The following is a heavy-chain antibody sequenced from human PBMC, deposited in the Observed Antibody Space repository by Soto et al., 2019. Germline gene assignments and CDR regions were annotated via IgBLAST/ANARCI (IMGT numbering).Heavy chain of an antibody. D-gene: IGHD3-10*01. CDR3: ARVGVLGHANFDY. Sequence: ASVKVSCTASGYTFTSNYIHWVRQAPGQGLEWMGIINPSGGSRGYAQKFQGRVTMTSDTSTSIVYMELSSLRSEDTAVYYCARVGVLGHANFDYWGQGTLVTVSS. V-gene: IGHV1-46*01. CDR2: INPSGGSR. J-gene: IGHJ4*02. CDR1: GYTFTSNY.